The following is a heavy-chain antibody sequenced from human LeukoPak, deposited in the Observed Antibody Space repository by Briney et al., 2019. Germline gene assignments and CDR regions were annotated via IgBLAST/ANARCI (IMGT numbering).Heavy chain of an antibody. J-gene: IGHJ3*02. CDR3: ARDRPDDNAFDI. CDR1: GYTFTDYY. D-gene: IGHD1-1*01. V-gene: IGHV1-2*02. Sequence: ASVKVSCKASGYTFTDYYMHWVRQAPGQGLQWMGWINPNSGGTDYAQKFQGRVTMTRDTSISTAYMELNSLRSDDTAVYYCARDRPDDNAFDIWGQGTIITVSS. CDR2: INPNSGGT.